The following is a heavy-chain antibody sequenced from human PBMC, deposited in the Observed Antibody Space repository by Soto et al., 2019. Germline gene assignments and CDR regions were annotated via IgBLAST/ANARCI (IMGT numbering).Heavy chain of an antibody. V-gene: IGHV4-30-4*01. J-gene: IGHJ5*02. Sequence: SETLSLTCTVSGGSISSGHYYWSWIRQPPGKGLEWIGNIYFRGSTYYSPSLKGRGTISVDTSKNQFSLKLSSVTAADTAVYYCARSVTPWGQGTLVTVSS. CDR2: IYFRGST. CDR1: GGSISSGHYY. D-gene: IGHD3-10*01. CDR3: ARSVTP.